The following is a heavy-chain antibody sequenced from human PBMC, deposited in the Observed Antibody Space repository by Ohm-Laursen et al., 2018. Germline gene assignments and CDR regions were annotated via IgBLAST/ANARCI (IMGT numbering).Heavy chain of an antibody. Sequence: SETLSLTCAVNGESSSGYFWNWIRQPPGKGLEWIGEINQSGSTKYNPSLKRRVTLSADSSNSQFSLRLTSVTAADTATYYCARGSGFFKLDVWDQGTTVTVSS. V-gene: IGHV4-34*01. D-gene: IGHD6-19*01. CDR2: INQSGST. CDR1: GESSSGYF. CDR3: ARGSGFFKLDV. J-gene: IGHJ6*02.